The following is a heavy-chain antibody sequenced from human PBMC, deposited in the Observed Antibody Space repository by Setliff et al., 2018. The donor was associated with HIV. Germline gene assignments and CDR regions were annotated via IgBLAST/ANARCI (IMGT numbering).Heavy chain of an antibody. J-gene: IGHJ3*02. CDR1: GFSFSSYG. Sequence: AGESLKISCAASGFSFSSYGMNWVRQAPGKGLECVSYISSTSSNIYYVDSVEGRFTISRDNADNSLYLQMNSLGAEDTAVYYCARYALAVPGYHNAFDIWGQGTMVTVSS. CDR3: ARYALAVPGYHNAFDI. CDR2: ISSTSSNI. D-gene: IGHD6-19*01. V-gene: IGHV3-48*01.